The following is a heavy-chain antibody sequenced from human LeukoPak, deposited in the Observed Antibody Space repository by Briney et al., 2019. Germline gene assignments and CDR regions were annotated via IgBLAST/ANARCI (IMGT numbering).Heavy chain of an antibody. Sequence: SETLSLTCAVYGGSFRGYYWGWIRQPPGKGLEWIGEINHSGSTNYNPSLKSRVTISVDTSKNQFSLKLSSVTAADTAVYYCARGRGSSGWPFDYWGQGTLVTVSS. J-gene: IGHJ4*02. CDR2: INHSGST. V-gene: IGHV4-34*01. D-gene: IGHD6-19*01. CDR1: GGSFRGYY. CDR3: ARGRGSSGWPFDY.